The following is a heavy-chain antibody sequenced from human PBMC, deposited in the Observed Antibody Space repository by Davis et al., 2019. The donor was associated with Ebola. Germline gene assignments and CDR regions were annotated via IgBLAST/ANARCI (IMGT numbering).Heavy chain of an antibody. CDR2: ISHSGIT. J-gene: IGHJ4*02. CDR3: ARLDYSDYYSFDY. Sequence: SETLSLTCSVSGFSISGGYYWGWIRQAPGKGMEWIGSISHSGITYFTPSLTSRVTISVDMSKNQFSLKLSSVTAADTAVYYCARLDYSDYYSFDYWGQGTLVTVSS. CDR1: GFSISGGYY. D-gene: IGHD4-11*01. V-gene: IGHV4-38-2*02.